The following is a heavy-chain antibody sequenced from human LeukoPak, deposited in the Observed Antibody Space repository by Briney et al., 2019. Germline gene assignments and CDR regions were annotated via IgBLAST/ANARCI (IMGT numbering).Heavy chain of an antibody. V-gene: IGHV3-30-3*01. Sequence: PGGSLRLSCAASGFTFSSYAMHWVRQAPGKGLEWVAVISYDGSNKYYADSVKGRFTISRDNSKNTLYLQMNSLRAEDTAVYYCARDFYDFWSGYFGYWGQGTLVTVSS. CDR2: ISYDGSNK. CDR1: GFTFSSYA. CDR3: ARDFYDFWSGYFGY. J-gene: IGHJ4*02. D-gene: IGHD3-3*01.